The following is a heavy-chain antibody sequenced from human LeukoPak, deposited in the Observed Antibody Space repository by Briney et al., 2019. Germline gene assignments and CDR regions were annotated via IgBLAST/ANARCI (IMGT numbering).Heavy chain of an antibody. Sequence: GESLRLSCAASGFTFRNYVIHWVRQAPGKGLEWVAVTSSDLNVKLYADSVKGRFTISRDNSRSTLYLQMNSLRPEDTAIYYCAREGYYGSGSPPSLYFDYWGQGTLVTVSS. CDR3: AREGYYGSGSPPSLYFDY. CDR2: TSSDLNVK. J-gene: IGHJ4*02. D-gene: IGHD3-10*01. CDR1: GFTFRNYV. V-gene: IGHV3-30-3*01.